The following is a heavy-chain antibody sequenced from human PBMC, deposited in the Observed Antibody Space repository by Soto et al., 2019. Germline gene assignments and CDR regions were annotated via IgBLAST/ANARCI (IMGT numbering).Heavy chain of an antibody. J-gene: IGHJ3*02. CDR3: ARDPIRGVIIIDDAFDI. CDR1: GFTFSSYG. Sequence: GGSLRLSCAASGFTFSSYGMHWVRQAPGKGLEWGAVIWYDGSNKYYADSVKGRFTISRDNSKNTLYLQMNSLRAEDTAGYYCARDPIRGVIIIDDAFDIWGQGTMVTVSS. CDR2: IWYDGSNK. D-gene: IGHD3-10*01. V-gene: IGHV3-33*01.